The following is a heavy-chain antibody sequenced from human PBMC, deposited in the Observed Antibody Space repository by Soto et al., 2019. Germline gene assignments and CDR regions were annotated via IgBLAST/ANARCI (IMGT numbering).Heavy chain of an antibody. CDR1: GGSISSGGYY. D-gene: IGHD3-22*01. J-gene: IGHJ6*02. Sequence: SETLSLTCTVSGGSISSGGYYWSWIRQHPGKGLEWIGYIYYSGSTYYNPSLKSRVTISVDTSKNQFSLKLSSVTAADTAVYYCARHNYDSSGTAVDVSGQGTTVTVSS. V-gene: IGHV4-31*03. CDR2: IYYSGST. CDR3: ARHNYDSSGTAVDV.